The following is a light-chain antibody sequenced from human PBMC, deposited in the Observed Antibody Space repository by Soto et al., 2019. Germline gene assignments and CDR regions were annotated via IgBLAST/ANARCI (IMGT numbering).Light chain of an antibody. J-gene: IGKJ4*01. CDR1: QSVSSY. CDR2: DAS. V-gene: IGKV3-11*01. Sequence: EIVLTQSPATLSLSPGERATLSCRASQSVSSYLAWYQQKPGQAPRLLIYDASNRATGIPARFSGSGSGTDFTLTISSLEPEELAVYDCQQRSNWPLTFGGGTKVEIK. CDR3: QQRSNWPLT.